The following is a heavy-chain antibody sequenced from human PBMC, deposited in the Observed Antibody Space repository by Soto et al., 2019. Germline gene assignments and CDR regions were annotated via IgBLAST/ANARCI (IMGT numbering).Heavy chain of an antibody. D-gene: IGHD3-16*01. CDR3: ARDTRKELWVEGLNAMDV. J-gene: IGHJ6*02. CDR1: AYTFTTYG. Sequence: QVQLVQSGPEVKKSGASVKVSCKASAYTFTTYGVSWVRQAPGQGLEWMGWISGYNGQTNYAQKFRGRVTFTTDTSTSTAYMELRSLRPDDTAMYFCARDTRKELWVEGLNAMDVWGQGTTVTVS. CDR2: ISGYNGQT. V-gene: IGHV1-18*01.